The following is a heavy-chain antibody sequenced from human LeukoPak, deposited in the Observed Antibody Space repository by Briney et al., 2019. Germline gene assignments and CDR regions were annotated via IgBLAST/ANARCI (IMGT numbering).Heavy chain of an antibody. CDR1: GSSISSSSYY. V-gene: IGHV4-39*01. Sequence: SETLSLTCTVSGSSISSSSYYWGWIRQPPGKGLEWIGSIYYSGSTYYNPSLKSRVTISVDTSKNQFSLKLSSVTAADTAVYYCARHRVGRWLQPYYFDYWGQGTLVTVSS. J-gene: IGHJ4*02. D-gene: IGHD5-24*01. CDR3: ARHRVGRWLQPYYFDY. CDR2: IYYSGST.